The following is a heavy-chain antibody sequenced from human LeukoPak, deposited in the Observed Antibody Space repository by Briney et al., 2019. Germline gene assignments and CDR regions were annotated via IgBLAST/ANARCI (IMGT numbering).Heavy chain of an antibody. V-gene: IGHV4-34*01. J-gene: IGHJ5*02. D-gene: IGHD3-16*01. Sequence: SETLSHTCAVYGGSFSGYYWSWIRQPPGKGLEWIGEINHSERTNYNPSLKSRVTISVDTSKNQFSLKLSSVAAADTAVYYCARSLRIMITFGVRGFDPWGRGTLVTVSS. CDR1: GGSFSGYY. CDR3: ARSLRIMITFGVRGFDP. CDR2: INHSERT.